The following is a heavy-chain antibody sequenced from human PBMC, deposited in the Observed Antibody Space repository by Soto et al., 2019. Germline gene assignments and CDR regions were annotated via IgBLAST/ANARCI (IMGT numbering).Heavy chain of an antibody. CDR2: IYPGDSDT. CDR3: AASIFYYGMDV. J-gene: IGHJ6*02. Sequence: PVASPKISCKGTGYTFTNSWIDAVRQMPGKGLEWMGIIYPGDSDTKYNPSFQGQVTISADKSITTTYLQWSSLKASDTAIYYCAASIFYYGMDVWGQGTTVTVAS. CDR1: GYTFTNSW. V-gene: IGHV5-51*01.